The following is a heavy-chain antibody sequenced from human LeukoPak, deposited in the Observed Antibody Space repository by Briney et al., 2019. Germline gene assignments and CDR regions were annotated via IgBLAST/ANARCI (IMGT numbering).Heavy chain of an antibody. J-gene: IGHJ4*02. CDR1: GGSISSYY. V-gene: IGHV4-4*07. CDR3: AREIAAAGNFDY. D-gene: IGHD6-13*01. Sequence: SETLSLTCTVSGGSISSYYWSWIRQPAGKGLEWIGRIYTSGSTNYNPSLKSRVTMSVDTSKNRFSLKLSSVTAADTAVYYCAREIAAAGNFDYWGQGTLVTVSS. CDR2: IYTSGST.